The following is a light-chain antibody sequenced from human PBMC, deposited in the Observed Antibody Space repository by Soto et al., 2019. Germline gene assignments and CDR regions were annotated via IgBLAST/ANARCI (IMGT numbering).Light chain of an antibody. CDR2: DGT. J-gene: IGKJ1*01. V-gene: IGKV1-5*01. CDR1: QSIGSW. CDR3: QQYESHSET. Sequence: DIQMTQSPSTLSASVGDRVTITCWASQSIGSWLAWHQQKPGKAPKLLIYDGTYLESGVPSRCSGSGSGSEFTLTISSLQPDDSATYYCQQYESHSETFGQGTKV.